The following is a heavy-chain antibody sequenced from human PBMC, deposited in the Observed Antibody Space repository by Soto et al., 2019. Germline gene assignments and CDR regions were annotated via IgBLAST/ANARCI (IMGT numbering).Heavy chain of an antibody. D-gene: IGHD2-15*01. CDR3: ARDLKEYCSDGKCNWFDP. Sequence: PSETLCLTWTVAGASVTTYYLSGTRQPPGKGLEWIGYISYSGSTDYNPSLKSRDTISFDASKNQISLQVRSATAADAAVYYCARDLKEYCSDGKCNWFDPWGQGTLVTVSS. V-gene: IGHV4-59*02. CDR1: GASVTTYY. CDR2: ISYSGST. J-gene: IGHJ5*02.